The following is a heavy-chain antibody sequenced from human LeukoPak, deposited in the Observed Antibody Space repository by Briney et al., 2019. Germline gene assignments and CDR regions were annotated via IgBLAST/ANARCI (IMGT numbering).Heavy chain of an antibody. D-gene: IGHD3-22*01. CDR1: GFTFSSYA. Sequence: PGRSLRLSCAASGFTFSSYAMHWVRQAPGKGLEWVANIKQDGSEKYYVDSVKGRFTISRDNAKNSLYLQMSSLRADDTAVYYCARDRLLYYYDSGPTGHFQHWGQGTLVTV. CDR2: IKQDGSEK. J-gene: IGHJ1*01. CDR3: ARDRLLYYYDSGPTGHFQH. V-gene: IGHV3-7*01.